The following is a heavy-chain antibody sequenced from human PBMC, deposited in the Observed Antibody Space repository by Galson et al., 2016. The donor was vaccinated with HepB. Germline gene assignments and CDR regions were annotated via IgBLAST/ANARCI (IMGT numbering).Heavy chain of an antibody. D-gene: IGHD1-1*01. CDR3: ASIPEDRAGWYKNYFYYAMDV. Sequence: SVKVSCKASGGTFSSNAINWVRQAPGQGLEWMGRITPIFGTAKYAQKFQGRVPIIAAESTTTAYMALSSLRSEDTAVYYWASIPEDRAGWYKNYFYYAMDVWGQGATVTVSS. CDR1: GGTFSSNA. CDR2: ITPIFGTA. J-gene: IGHJ6*02. V-gene: IGHV1-69*13.